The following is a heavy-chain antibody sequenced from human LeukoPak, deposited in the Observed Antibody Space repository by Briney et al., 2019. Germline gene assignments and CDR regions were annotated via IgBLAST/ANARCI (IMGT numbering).Heavy chain of an antibody. D-gene: IGHD4-17*01. CDR3: ARHDYGTRYGMDV. J-gene: IGHJ6*02. Sequence: SETLSLTCTVSGGSISSYYWSWIRQPPGKGLEWIGYIYYSGSTNYNPSLKSRVTISVDTSKNRFSLKLSSVTAADTAVYYCARHDYGTRYGMDVWGQGTTVTVSS. V-gene: IGHV4-59*08. CDR2: IYYSGST. CDR1: GGSISSYY.